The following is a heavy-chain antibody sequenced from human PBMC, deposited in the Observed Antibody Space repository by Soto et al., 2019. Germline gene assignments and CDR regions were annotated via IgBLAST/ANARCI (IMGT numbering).Heavy chain of an antibody. D-gene: IGHD3-22*01. CDR1: GFTFSKYV. Sequence: PGGSLRLSCAASGFTFSKYVMSWVRQAPASGLEWFAAITGGSDDTYLADSVKGRFTISRDNYNNVLYLYMDSLRAEDTAVYFRAKESDDTKPSFFYLCGQGDPVTVSA. V-gene: IGHV3-23*01. CDR3: AKESDDTKPSFFYL. J-gene: IGHJ4*01. CDR2: ITGGSDDT.